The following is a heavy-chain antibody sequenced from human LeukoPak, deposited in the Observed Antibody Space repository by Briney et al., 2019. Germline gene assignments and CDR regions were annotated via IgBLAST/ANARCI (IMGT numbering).Heavy chain of an antibody. Sequence: GASVKVSCKASGYTFTGYHILWVRQAPGQGLEWMGRLDPNSGGTNYAQKFQGRVTMTRDTSINTAYMELSRLRSDDTAVYYCAREHYGDYVVDYWGQGTLVTVSS. CDR1: GYTFTGYH. J-gene: IGHJ4*02. V-gene: IGHV1-2*06. D-gene: IGHD4-17*01. CDR2: LDPNSGGT. CDR3: AREHYGDYVVDY.